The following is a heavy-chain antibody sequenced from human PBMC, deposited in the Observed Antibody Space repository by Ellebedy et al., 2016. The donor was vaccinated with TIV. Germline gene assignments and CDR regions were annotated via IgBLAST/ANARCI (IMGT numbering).Heavy chain of an antibody. Sequence: GESLKISCAASGFTFSNYAMTWVRQAPGKGLEWVSAISGSGGTTYYADSVKGRFTISRDNSKNTLYLQMNSLRAEDTAVYYCAREPNSSGKIAFDYWGQGTLVTVSS. D-gene: IGHD6-19*01. J-gene: IGHJ4*02. CDR1: GFTFSNYA. CDR2: ISGSGGTT. V-gene: IGHV3-23*01. CDR3: AREPNSSGKIAFDY.